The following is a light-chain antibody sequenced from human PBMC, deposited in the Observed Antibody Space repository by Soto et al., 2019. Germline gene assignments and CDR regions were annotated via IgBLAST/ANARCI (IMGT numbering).Light chain of an antibody. CDR1: QTINTY. J-gene: IGKJ4*01. CDR2: DAS. Sequence: DIQMTQSPSSLSASVGDRVTITCRARQTINTYLNWYQQTPGTAPKLLIYDASSLQSGVPSRFRGSGSGTDFTLTITSLKPEDFETYYCQQSYTTPLTFGGGTKVDI. CDR3: QQSYTTPLT. V-gene: IGKV1-39*01.